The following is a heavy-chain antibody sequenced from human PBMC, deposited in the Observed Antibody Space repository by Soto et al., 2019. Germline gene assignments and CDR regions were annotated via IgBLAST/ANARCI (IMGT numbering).Heavy chain of an antibody. D-gene: IGHD6-6*01. CDR3: ARETQGYSSSSTYDY. CDR2: INPNSGGT. J-gene: IGHJ4*02. Sequence: ASVKVSCKASGYTFTGYYMHWVRQAPGQGLEWMGWINPNSGGTNYAQKFQGWVTMTRDTSISTAYMELSRLRSDDTAVYYCARETQGYSSSSTYDYWGQGTLVTVSS. V-gene: IGHV1-2*04. CDR1: GYTFTGYY.